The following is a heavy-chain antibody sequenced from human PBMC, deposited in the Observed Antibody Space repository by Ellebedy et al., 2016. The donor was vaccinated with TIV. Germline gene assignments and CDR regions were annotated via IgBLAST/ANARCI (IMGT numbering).Heavy chain of an antibody. CDR1: GFKFGSYV. CDR2: VYLDGDIT. J-gene: IGHJ6*02. Sequence: PGGSLRLSCAASGFKFGSYVMHWVRQAPGKGLVWVSCVYLDGDITTYADSVKGRFTISRDNAKNTVYLQMNSLRAEDTAVYYCTRGGFGHAMDVWGQGTTVTVSS. D-gene: IGHD3-10*01. V-gene: IGHV3-74*01. CDR3: TRGGFGHAMDV.